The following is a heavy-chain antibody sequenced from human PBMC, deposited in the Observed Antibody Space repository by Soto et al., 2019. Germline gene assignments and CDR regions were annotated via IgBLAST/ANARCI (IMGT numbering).Heavy chain of an antibody. D-gene: IGHD1-26*01. CDR2: VIPIFGTS. CDR1: GGTFSTYA. CDR3: ARVRVVGATRLYYHYGLDV. V-gene: IGHV1-69*13. J-gene: IGHJ6*02. Sequence: ASVKVSCNASGGTFSTYAISWVRQAPGQGLEWMGGVIPIFGTSTYAQNFQGRVTITADESTSTAYMELSRLRSEDTAVYYCARVRVVGATRLYYHYGLDVWGQGTTVTVSS.